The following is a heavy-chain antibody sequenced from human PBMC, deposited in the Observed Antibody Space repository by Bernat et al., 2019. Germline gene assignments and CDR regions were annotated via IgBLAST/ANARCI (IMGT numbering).Heavy chain of an antibody. Sequence: EVQLVESGGGLVQPGGSLRLPCAASGFTFSTFWMTWVRQAPGKGLEWVANMNQDGSEQYYVDSVKGRFTISRDNAKNSLYLQMNSLRAEDTAVYYCARGGYSGYIIYWGQGTLVTVSS. CDR3: ARGGYSGYIIY. V-gene: IGHV3-7*03. D-gene: IGHD5-12*01. CDR2: MNQDGSEQ. J-gene: IGHJ4*02. CDR1: GFTFSTFW.